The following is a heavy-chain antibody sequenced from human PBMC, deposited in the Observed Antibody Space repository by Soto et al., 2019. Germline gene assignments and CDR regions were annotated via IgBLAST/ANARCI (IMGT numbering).Heavy chain of an antibody. Sequence: EVQLVESGGGLVQPGRSLRLSCAASGFTFDDYAMHWVRQAPGKGLEWVSGISWNSGSIGYADSVKGRFTISRDNAKNSLYLQMNSLRAEDTALYYCAKGDSTSWAVGPNWFDPWGQGTLVTVSS. CDR1: GFTFDDYA. CDR2: ISWNSGSI. CDR3: AKGDSTSWAVGPNWFDP. J-gene: IGHJ5*02. D-gene: IGHD6-19*01. V-gene: IGHV3-9*01.